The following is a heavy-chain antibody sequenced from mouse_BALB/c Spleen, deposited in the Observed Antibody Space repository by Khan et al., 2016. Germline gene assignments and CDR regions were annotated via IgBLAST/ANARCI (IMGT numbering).Heavy chain of an antibody. CDR2: INPSTGYT. CDR1: DYTFTSYW. V-gene: IGHV1-7*01. J-gene: IGHJ4*01. D-gene: IGHD3-3*01. CDR3: ARRAYSYYAMDY. Sequence: QVQLQQSGAELAKPGASVKMSCKASDYTFTSYWMHWIKQRPGQGLEWIGYINPSTGYTEYNQKFKDKATLTADKSSSTAYMQLSSLTSEDSAVYYCARRAYSYYAMDYWGQGTSVTVSS.